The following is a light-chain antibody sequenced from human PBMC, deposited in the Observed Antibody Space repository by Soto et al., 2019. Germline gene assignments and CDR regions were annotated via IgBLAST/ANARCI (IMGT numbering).Light chain of an antibody. J-gene: IGKJ2*01. Sequence: DIVMTQSPLSLPVTPGEPASFSCRSSQSLLHSNGYNYLDWYLQKPGQSPQLLIYLGSNRASGVPDRFSGSGSGTDFTLKISRVEAEDVGVYYCMQALQAPDTFGQGTKLEIK. CDR2: LGS. CDR1: QSLLHSNGYNY. CDR3: MQALQAPDT. V-gene: IGKV2-28*01.